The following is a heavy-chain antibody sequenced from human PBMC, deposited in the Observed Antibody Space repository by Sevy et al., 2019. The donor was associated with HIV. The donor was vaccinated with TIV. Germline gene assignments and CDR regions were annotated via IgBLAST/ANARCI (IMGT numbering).Heavy chain of an antibody. CDR1: GFTFRRYW. Sequence: GGSLRLSCAASGFTFRRYWMTWVRQAPGKGLEWVANIKQDGGEKYSVDSVKGRFTISRDNAKNSLYLQMNSLRAEDTAVYYCARSGGSYDYGMDVWGQGTTVTVSS. V-gene: IGHV3-7*01. J-gene: IGHJ6*02. CDR2: IKQDGGEK. CDR3: ARSGGSYDYGMDV. D-gene: IGHD1-26*01.